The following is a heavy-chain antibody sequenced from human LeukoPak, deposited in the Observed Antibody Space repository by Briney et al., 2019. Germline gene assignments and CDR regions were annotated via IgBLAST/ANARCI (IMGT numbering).Heavy chain of an antibody. J-gene: IGHJ4*02. CDR1: GFTFSNYW. D-gene: IGHD3-10*01. V-gene: IGHV3-30-3*01. Sequence: GGSLRLSCAASGFTFSNYWMGWVRQAPGKGLEWVAVISYDGSNKYYADSVKGRFTISRDNSKNKLYLQMNSLRAEDTAVYYCARGPYGSGSYYLYWGQGTLVTVSS. CDR3: ARGPYGSGSYYLY. CDR2: ISYDGSNK.